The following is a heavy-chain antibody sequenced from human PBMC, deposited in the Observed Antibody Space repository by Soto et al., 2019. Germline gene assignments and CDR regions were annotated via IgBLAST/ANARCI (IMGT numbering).Heavy chain of an antibody. CDR2: ISSSGSTI. D-gene: IGHD2-2*01. CDR3: ARDYLPVQVVPAATE. V-gene: IGHV3-11*01. J-gene: IGHJ4*02. Sequence: QVQLVESGGGLVKPGGSLRLSCAASGFTFSDYYMSWIRQAPGKGVGWVSYISSSGSTIYYADSVKGRFTISRDNAKNSLYLQMNSLRAEDTAVYYCARDYLPVQVVPAATEWGQGTLVTVSS. CDR1: GFTFSDYY.